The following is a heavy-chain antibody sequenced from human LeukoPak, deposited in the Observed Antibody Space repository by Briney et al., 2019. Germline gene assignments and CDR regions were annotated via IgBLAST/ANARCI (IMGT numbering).Heavy chain of an antibody. CDR3: ARVKWSGYYYDSSGYLGLAFDI. D-gene: IGHD3-22*01. CDR1: GYTFTSYG. CDR2: ISAYNGKT. Sequence: ASVKVSCKASGYTFTSYGISWVRQAPGQGLEWMGWISAYNGKTNYAQKLQGRVTMTTDTSTSTAYMELRSLRSDDTAVYYCARVKWSGYYYDSSGYLGLAFDIWGQGTMVTVSS. J-gene: IGHJ3*02. V-gene: IGHV1-18*01.